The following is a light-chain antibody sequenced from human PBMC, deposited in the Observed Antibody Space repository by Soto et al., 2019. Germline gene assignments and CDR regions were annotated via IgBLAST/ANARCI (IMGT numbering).Light chain of an antibody. CDR2: GAS. CDR1: QSVSSSY. J-gene: IGKJ4*01. V-gene: IGKV3-20*01. CDR3: QQYNNWPLT. Sequence: EIVLTQSPGTLSLSPGERATLSCRASQSVSSSYLAWYQQKPGQAPRLLIYGASSRATGIPARFSGSGSGTDFTLTISSLQSEDFAVYYCQQYNNWPLTFGGGTKVDIK.